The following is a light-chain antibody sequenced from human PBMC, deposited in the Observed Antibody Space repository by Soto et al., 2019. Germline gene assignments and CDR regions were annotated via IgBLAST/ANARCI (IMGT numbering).Light chain of an antibody. J-gene: IGKJ3*01. Sequence: DIQMTQSPSFLSASVGDRVTITCRASQAISNYLNWYQQKPGKAPNLLIFGAKTLQSGVPSRFSGSGSGTEFTFTINSLQPDDFATYYCQQYSSYLFNFGPGTKVDI. CDR2: GAK. V-gene: IGKV1-17*01. CDR1: QAISNY. CDR3: QQYSSYLFN.